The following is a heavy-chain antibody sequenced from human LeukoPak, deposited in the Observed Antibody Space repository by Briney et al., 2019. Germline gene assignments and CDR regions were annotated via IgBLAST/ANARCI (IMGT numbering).Heavy chain of an antibody. CDR1: GGSISSYY. CDR3: ARGGGYSYDFDY. J-gene: IGHJ4*02. D-gene: IGHD5-18*01. V-gene: IGHV4-59*01. CDR2: IYYSGST. Sequence: SETLSLTCTVSGGSISSYYWSWIRQPPGKGLEWIGYIYYSGSTNYNPSLKSRVTISVDTSKNQFSLKLSSATAADTAVYYCARGGGYSYDFDYWGQGTLVTVSS.